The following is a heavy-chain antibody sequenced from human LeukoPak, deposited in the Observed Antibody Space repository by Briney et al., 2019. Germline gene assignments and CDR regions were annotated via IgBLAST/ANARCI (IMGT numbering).Heavy chain of an antibody. J-gene: IGHJ4*02. Sequence: GGSLRLSCAASGFTFTTYWMSWVRQLPGKGLEWVANINQDGTEKYYADSVKGRFTISRDNSKNTLYLQMNSLRAEDTAVYYCARDGTDSSGYYLDYWGQGTLVTVSS. D-gene: IGHD3-22*01. CDR3: ARDGTDSSGYYLDY. CDR2: INQDGTEK. CDR1: GFTFTTYW. V-gene: IGHV3-7*01.